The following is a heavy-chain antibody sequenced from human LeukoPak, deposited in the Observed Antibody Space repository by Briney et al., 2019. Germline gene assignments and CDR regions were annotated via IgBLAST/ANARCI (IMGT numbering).Heavy chain of an antibody. CDR3: ARAHSASWYAAY. J-gene: IGHJ4*03. D-gene: IGHD2-2*01. Sequence: GGSLRFSCTTSGFTFIDYTMHWVRQAPGEGPEWVALASSDGSDKQYAASVKGRLTISRDDSKNTVYLEMNTLKDEDTAVYYCARAHSASWYAAYWGHGTRVTVSS. V-gene: IGHV3-30*04. CDR1: GFTFIDYT. CDR2: ASSDGSDK.